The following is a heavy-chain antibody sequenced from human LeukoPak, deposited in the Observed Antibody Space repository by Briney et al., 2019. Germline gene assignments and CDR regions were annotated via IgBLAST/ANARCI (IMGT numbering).Heavy chain of an antibody. J-gene: IGHJ4*02. CDR2: INTNSGGT. CDR1: GYTLTGYY. D-gene: IGHD5-18*01. CDR3: AAGPIQDGYDY. Sequence: GASVKVSRMASGYTLTGYYMHWVRQAPGPRLEWVGWINTNSGGTNYAQKFQGRVTMTRDTSISTAYMELSRLRSDDTAVYYCAAGPIQDGYDYWGQGTLVTVSS. V-gene: IGHV1-2*02.